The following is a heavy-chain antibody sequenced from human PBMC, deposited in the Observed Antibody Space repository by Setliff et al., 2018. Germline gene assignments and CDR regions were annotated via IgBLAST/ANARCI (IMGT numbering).Heavy chain of an antibody. CDR1: GFTVSTNY. Sequence: GGSLRLSCAASGFTVSTNYMSWVRQAPGKGLEWASVIYSGGSTSYADSVRGRFTISRDNSKNTLYLQMNSLRAEDTAVYYCAKKLPGVRYFDYCGQGTLVTVSS. D-gene: IGHD1-7*01. CDR3: AKKLPGVRYFDY. J-gene: IGHJ4*02. CDR2: IYSGGST. V-gene: IGHV3-66*01.